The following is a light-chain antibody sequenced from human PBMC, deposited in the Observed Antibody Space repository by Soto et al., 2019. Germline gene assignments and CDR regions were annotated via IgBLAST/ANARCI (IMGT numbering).Light chain of an antibody. Sequence: QSVLTQPPSASETPGQRVTISCSGSSSNIGRNAVNWYQHLPGTAPKLLIYNNIQRPSGVPDRFSGSKAGASASLAISGLQSEDEAGYYCAAWDDSWSGRLCGVGTKLTVL. V-gene: IGLV1-44*01. J-gene: IGLJ3*02. CDR3: AAWDDSWSGRL. CDR2: NNI. CDR1: SSNIGRNA.